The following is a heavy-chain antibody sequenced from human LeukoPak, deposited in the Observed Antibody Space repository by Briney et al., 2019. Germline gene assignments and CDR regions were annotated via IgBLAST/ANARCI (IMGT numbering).Heavy chain of an antibody. J-gene: IGHJ5*02. CDR3: AREGSGSYYLNWFDP. Sequence: GASVKVSCKASGYTFTGYYMHWVRQAPGQGLEWMGWISAYNGNTNYAQKLQGRVTMTTDTSTSTAYMGLRSLRSDDTAVYYCAREGSGSYYLNWFDPWGQGTLVTVSS. CDR2: ISAYNGNT. CDR1: GYTFTGYY. D-gene: IGHD3-10*01. V-gene: IGHV1-18*04.